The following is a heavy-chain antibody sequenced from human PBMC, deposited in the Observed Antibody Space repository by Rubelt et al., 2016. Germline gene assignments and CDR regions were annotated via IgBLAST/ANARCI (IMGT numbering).Heavy chain of an antibody. J-gene: IGHJ4*02. V-gene: IGHV4-39*01. CDR3: ARRPYCGGDCYFFDY. CDR1: GGSIRSRSYY. D-gene: IGHD2-21*01. Sequence: QLQLQESGPGLVKPSETLSLTCTVSGGSIRSRSYYWGWIRQPPGKGLEWIGTIYYNGRTFYNQSLKSRITISDDTSKNKFSRKLSSVTAADTAVYYCARRPYCGGDCYFFDYWGQGSLVTVSS. CDR2: IYYNGRT.